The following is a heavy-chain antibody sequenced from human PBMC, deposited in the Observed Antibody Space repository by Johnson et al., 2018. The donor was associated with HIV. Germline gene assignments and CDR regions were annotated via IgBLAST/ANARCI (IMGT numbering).Heavy chain of an antibody. J-gene: IGHJ3*02. D-gene: IGHD3-22*01. V-gene: IGHV3-74*02. CDR3: AKTITMIGRFDAFDI. CDR2: INSDGSST. Sequence: VQLVESGGGLVQPGGSLRLSCAASGFTFSSYWMHWVRQAPGKGLVWVSRINSDGSSTSYADSVKGRFTISRDNSKNTLSLQMNSLRAEDTAVFYCAKTITMIGRFDAFDIWGQGTVVTVSS. CDR1: GFTFSSYW.